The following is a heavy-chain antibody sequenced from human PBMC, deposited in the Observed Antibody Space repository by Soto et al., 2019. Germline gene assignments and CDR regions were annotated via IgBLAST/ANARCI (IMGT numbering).Heavy chain of an antibody. CDR3: ARLFGSGSYYGGYYYYYYMDV. V-gene: IGHV4-39*01. D-gene: IGHD3-10*01. Sequence: SETLSLTCTVSGGSISSSSYYWGWIRQPPGKGLEWIGSIYYSGSTYYNPSLKSRVTISVDTSKNQFSLKLSSVTAADTAVYYCARLFGSGSYYGGYYYYYYMDVWGKGTTVTVSS. CDR2: IYYSGST. CDR1: GGSISSSSYY. J-gene: IGHJ6*03.